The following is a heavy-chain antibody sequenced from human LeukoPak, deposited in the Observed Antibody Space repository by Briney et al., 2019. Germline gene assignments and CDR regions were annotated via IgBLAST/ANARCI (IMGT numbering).Heavy chain of an antibody. Sequence: PGRSLRLSCAASGFTFSSYGMHWVRQAPGKGLEWVAVISYDGSNKYYADSVKGRFTISRDNSKNTLYLQMNSLRAEDTAVYYCAKLAGSFDYWGQGTLVTVPS. CDR1: GFTFSSYG. V-gene: IGHV3-30*18. CDR3: AKLAGSFDY. J-gene: IGHJ4*02. D-gene: IGHD3-10*01. CDR2: ISYDGSNK.